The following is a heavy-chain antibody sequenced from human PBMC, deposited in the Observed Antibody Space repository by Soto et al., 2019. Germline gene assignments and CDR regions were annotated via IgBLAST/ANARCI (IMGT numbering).Heavy chain of an antibody. CDR3: ARGTPSPLIVRSSRGPWFDP. CDR1: GGSISSYY. J-gene: IGHJ5*02. CDR2: MYYGGRT. V-gene: IGHV4-59*08. D-gene: IGHD2-15*01. Sequence: QVQLQQSGPGLVKSSETLSLTCTVSGGSISSYYWSWIRQPPGKGLEWIGYMYYGGRTNYNPSLKSRVTIAVDTAKMQVSLKLSSVTAADTAVYFCARGTPSPLIVRSSRGPWFDPWCQGTLVTVSS.